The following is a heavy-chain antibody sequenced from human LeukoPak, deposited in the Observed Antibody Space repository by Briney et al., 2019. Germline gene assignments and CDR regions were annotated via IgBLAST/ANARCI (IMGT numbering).Heavy chain of an antibody. CDR2: INHSGST. Sequence: SETLSLTCAVYGGSFSGYYWSWSRQPPGKGLEWIGEINHSGSTNYNPSLKSRVTISVDTSKNQFSLKLCSVTAADTAVYYCARLYSGSYIYWGQGTLVTVSS. CDR3: ARLYSGSYIY. CDR1: GGSFSGYY. V-gene: IGHV4-34*01. J-gene: IGHJ4*02. D-gene: IGHD1-26*01.